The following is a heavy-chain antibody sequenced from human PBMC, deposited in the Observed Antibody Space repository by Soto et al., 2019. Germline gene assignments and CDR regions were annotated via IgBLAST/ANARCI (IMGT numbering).Heavy chain of an antibody. V-gene: IGHV3-21*01. Sequence: GGSLTLSCAASGFTFSSYSMNWVRQAPGKGLEWVSSISSSSSYIYYADSVKGRFTISRDNAKNSLYLQMNSLRAEDTAVYYCARDEYSFGSSGDWGQGTLVTV. CDR1: GFTFSSYS. CDR3: ARDEYSFGSSGD. J-gene: IGHJ4*02. D-gene: IGHD5-18*01. CDR2: ISSSSSYI.